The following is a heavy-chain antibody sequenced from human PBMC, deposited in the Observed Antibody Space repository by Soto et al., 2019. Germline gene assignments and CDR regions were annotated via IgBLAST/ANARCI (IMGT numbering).Heavy chain of an antibody. D-gene: IGHD1-1*01. CDR2: IYYSGST. V-gene: IGHV4-59*01. CDR1: GGSISSYY. J-gene: IGHJ6*02. CDR3: ARGGVPDYYYGMDV. Sequence: SETLSLTCTVSGGSISSYYWSWIRQPPGKGLEWIGYIYYSGSTNYNPSLKSRVTISVDTSQNQFSLKLSSVTAADTAVYYCARGGVPDYYYGMDVWGQGTTVTVSS.